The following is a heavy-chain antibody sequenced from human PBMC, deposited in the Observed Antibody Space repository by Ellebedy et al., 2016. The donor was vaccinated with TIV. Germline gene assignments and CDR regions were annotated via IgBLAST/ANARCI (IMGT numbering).Heavy chain of an antibody. CDR3: ARVRGSSSLDGFDI. CDR1: EFTLSDYY. D-gene: IGHD6-13*01. Sequence: GGSLRLXXAVSEFTLSDYYMSWMRQAPGKGLEWVSYIRGGIHYADSVKGRFTISRDNAKNSLYLQMNSLRVEDTAVYYCARVRGSSSLDGFDIWGQGTMVTVSS. J-gene: IGHJ3*02. V-gene: IGHV3-11*01. CDR2: IRGGI.